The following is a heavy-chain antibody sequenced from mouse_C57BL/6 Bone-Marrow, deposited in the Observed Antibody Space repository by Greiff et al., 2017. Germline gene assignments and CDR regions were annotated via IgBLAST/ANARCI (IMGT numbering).Heavy chain of an antibody. CDR1: GYTFTSYW. J-gene: IGHJ3*01. Sequence: QVQLQQPGAELVKPGASVKLSCKASGYTFTSYWMHWVKQRPGQGLEWIGMIHPNSGSTNYNEKFKSKATLTVDKSSSTAYMQLSSLTSEDSAVYYCARSKRRIEPFADWGQGTLVTVSA. CDR2: IHPNSGST. CDR3: ARSKRRIEPFAD. V-gene: IGHV1-64*01.